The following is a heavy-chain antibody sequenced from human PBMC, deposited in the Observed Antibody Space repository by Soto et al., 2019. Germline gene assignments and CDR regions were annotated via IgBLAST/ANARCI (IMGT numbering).Heavy chain of an antibody. D-gene: IGHD2-8*02. CDR3: ARDKITGLFDY. Sequence: SETLSLTCTVSGDSISSGDYYWSWIRQPPGTGLEWIGEINHSGSTNYNPSLKSRVTISVDTSKNQFSLKLTSVTAADTAVYYCARDKITGLFDYWGQGTLVTVSS. V-gene: IGHV4-39*07. J-gene: IGHJ4*02. CDR1: GDSISSGDYY. CDR2: INHSGST.